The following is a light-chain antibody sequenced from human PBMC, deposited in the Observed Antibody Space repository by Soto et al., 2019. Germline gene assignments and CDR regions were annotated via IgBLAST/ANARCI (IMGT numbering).Light chain of an antibody. CDR2: DTT. V-gene: IGLV7-46*01. CDR1: DGPVTSNHY. CDR3: LLAYSGGRV. J-gene: IGLJ2*01. Sequence: QAVVTQEPSLTVSPGGTVTLTCGSSDGPVTSNHYPYWYQQRPGQVPRTLIYDTTNRQSWAPARFSGSLVGVKAALTLSGARPEEGAAYYSLLAYSGGRVFGGGTKLTGL.